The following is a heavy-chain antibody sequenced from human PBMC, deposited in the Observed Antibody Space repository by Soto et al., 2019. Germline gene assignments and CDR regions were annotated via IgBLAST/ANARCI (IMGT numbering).Heavy chain of an antibody. CDR2: LYDVDGS. V-gene: IGHV3-53*01. D-gene: IGHD1-1*01. J-gene: IGHJ3*01. Sequence: LSCAASGLTVSGKKYVAWVRQAPGKGLEWVSALYDVDGSFYADSVKGRFTTSSDSSKTTVYLQMNGLRPDDTAVYYCATWHEREHAYDVWGQGTTVTVSS. CDR3: ATWHEREHAYDV. CDR1: GLTVSGKKY.